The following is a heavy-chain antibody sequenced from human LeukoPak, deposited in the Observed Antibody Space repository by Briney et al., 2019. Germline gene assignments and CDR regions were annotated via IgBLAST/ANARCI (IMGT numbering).Heavy chain of an antibody. CDR1: GGTFSSYA. V-gene: IGHV1-69*04. D-gene: IGHD6-13*01. Sequence: GSSVKVSCKASGGTFSSYAISWVRQAPGQGLEWMGRIIPILGIANYAQKFQGRVTITADKSTRTAYMELSSLRSEDTAVYYCARGDSSSWLIFDYWGQGTLVTVSS. J-gene: IGHJ4*02. CDR3: ARGDSSSWLIFDY. CDR2: IIPILGIA.